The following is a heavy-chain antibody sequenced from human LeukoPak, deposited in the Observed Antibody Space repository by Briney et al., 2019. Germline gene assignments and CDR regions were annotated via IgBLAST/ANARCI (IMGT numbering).Heavy chain of an antibody. Sequence: ASVKVSCKASGGTFSSYAISWVRQAPGQGLEWMGGIIPIFGTANYAQKFQGRVTITADKSTSTAYMELSSLRSEDTAVYYCAREGLSGRGAAGYYYYYMDVWGKGTTVTVSS. V-gene: IGHV1-69*06. J-gene: IGHJ6*03. D-gene: IGHD6-13*01. CDR2: IIPIFGTA. CDR3: AREGLSGRGAAGYYYYYMDV. CDR1: GGTFSSYA.